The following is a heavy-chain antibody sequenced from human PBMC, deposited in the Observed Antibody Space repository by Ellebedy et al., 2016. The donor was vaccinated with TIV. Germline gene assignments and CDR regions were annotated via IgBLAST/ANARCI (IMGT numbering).Heavy chain of an antibody. CDR1: GFTFSSYW. CDR2: IKQDGSEK. J-gene: IGHJ4*02. CDR3: ARDGETYYYGSGSYY. D-gene: IGHD3-10*01. V-gene: IGHV3-7*01. Sequence: GGSLRLXXAASGFTFSSYWMSWVRQAPGKGLEWVANIKQDGSEKYYVDSVKGRFTISRDNAKNSLYLQMNSLRAEDTAVYYCARDGETYYYGSGSYYWGQGTLVTVSS.